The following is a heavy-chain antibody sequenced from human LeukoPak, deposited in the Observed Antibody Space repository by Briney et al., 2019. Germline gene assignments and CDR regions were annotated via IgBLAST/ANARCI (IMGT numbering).Heavy chain of an antibody. CDR2: IYYSGST. CDR1: GGSISSYY. CDR3: ARGYSSYYYYMDV. D-gene: IGHD6-19*01. V-gene: IGHV4-59*01. J-gene: IGHJ6*03. Sequence: PSETLSLTCTVSGGSISSYYWSWIRQPPGKGLEWIGYIYYSGSTNYNPSLKSRVTISVDTSKNQFSLKLSSVTAADTAVYYCARGYSSYYYYMDVWGKGTTVTISS.